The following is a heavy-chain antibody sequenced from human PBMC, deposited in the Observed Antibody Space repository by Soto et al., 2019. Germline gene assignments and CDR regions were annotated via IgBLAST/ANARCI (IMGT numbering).Heavy chain of an antibody. D-gene: IGHD3-9*01. J-gene: IGHJ4*02. CDR3: AKGDYDILTGYFPRLDY. CDR2: ISGSGGST. Sequence: GGSLRLSCAASGFTFSSYAMSWVRQAPGKGLEWVSAISGSGGSTYYADSVKGRFTISRDNSKNTLYLQMNSLRAEDTAVYYCAKGDYDILTGYFPRLDYWGQGTLVTVSS. CDR1: GFTFSSYA. V-gene: IGHV3-23*01.